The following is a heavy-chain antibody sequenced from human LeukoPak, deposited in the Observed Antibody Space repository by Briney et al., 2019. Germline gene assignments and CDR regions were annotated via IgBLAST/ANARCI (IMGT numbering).Heavy chain of an antibody. CDR1: GFTFGSYA. J-gene: IGHJ4*02. D-gene: IGHD1-26*01. CDR3: AKGSSPSRPYYFDY. Sequence: GGSLRLSCAASGFTFGSYAMSWVRQAPGKGLERVSAITDSGGDTYYADSVKGRFTISRDNSKNTLYLQMDSLRAEDTAVYYCAKGSSPSRPYYFDYWGQGTLVTVSS. CDR2: ITDSGGDT. V-gene: IGHV3-23*01.